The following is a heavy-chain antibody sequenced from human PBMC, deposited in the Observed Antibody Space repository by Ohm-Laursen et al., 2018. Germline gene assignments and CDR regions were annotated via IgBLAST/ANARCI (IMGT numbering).Heavy chain of an antibody. Sequence: SLRLSCSASGFTFDDYAMHWVRQAPGKGLEWVASIKKDGNEKYYVGSVNGRFTVSRDNAKNSMYLQMNSLRAEDTAVYYCARGHHGLGVWGQGTTVTVSS. CDR2: IKKDGNEK. V-gene: IGHV3-7*04. CDR3: ARGHHGLGV. J-gene: IGHJ6*01. CDR1: GFTFDDYA.